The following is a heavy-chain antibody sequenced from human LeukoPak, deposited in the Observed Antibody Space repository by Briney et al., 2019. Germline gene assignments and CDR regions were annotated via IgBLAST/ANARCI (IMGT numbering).Heavy chain of an antibody. J-gene: IGHJ6*02. Sequence: GGSLRLSCAASGFTFSSYSMNWVRQAPGKGLEWVSYISSSSSTIYYGDSVKGRFTISRDNAENSLYLQMNSLRAEDTAVYYCARGPRTSNYYHYYGLDVWGQGTTVTVSS. CDR2: ISSSSSTI. CDR3: ARGPRTSNYYHYYGLDV. D-gene: IGHD2-2*01. CDR1: GFTFSSYS. V-gene: IGHV3-48*01.